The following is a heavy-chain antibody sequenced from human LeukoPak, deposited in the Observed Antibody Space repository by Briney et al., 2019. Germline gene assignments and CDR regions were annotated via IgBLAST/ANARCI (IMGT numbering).Heavy chain of an antibody. J-gene: IGHJ3*02. V-gene: IGHV1-3*03. CDR3: ARDSGGYDFWSGYRNDAFDI. CDR1: GYTFTSYG. D-gene: IGHD3-3*01. Sequence: GASVKVSCKASGYTFTSYGISWVRQAPGQGLEWMGWINAGNGNTKYSQEFQGRVTITRDTSASTAYMELSSLRSEDMAVYYCARDSGGYDFWSGYRNDAFDIWGQGTMVTVSS. CDR2: INAGNGNT.